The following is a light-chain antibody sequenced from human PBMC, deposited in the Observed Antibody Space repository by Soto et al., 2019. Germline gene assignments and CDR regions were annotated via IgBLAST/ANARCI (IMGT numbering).Light chain of an antibody. CDR2: STD. CDR1: SGSVSTSHY. J-gene: IGLJ3*02. V-gene: IGLV8-61*01. Sequence: QTVVTQEPSFSVSPGGTVTLTCGLNSGSVSTSHYPSWLQQTPGQAPRTLIYSTDTRSSGVPDRFSGSILGNKAALTITGAQADDESDYYCVLYVGSGIWVFGGGTKLTVL. CDR3: VLYVGSGIWV.